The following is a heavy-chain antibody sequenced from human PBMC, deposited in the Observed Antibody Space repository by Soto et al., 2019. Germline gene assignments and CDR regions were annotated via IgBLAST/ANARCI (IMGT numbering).Heavy chain of an antibody. CDR3: ARGPAYYDFWRGYWIFDY. V-gene: IGHV1-3*01. Sequence: QVQLVQSGAEVKKPGASVKVSCKASGYTFTSSAMHLVRQAPGQRLAWMGWINAGNGNTKYLQKFEGRVTITRYTSPSTAYMELSSLRSEDTAVYYCARGPAYYDFWRGYWIFDYWGQGTLVTVSS. J-gene: IGHJ4*02. CDR2: INAGNGNT. D-gene: IGHD3-3*01. CDR1: GYTFTSSA.